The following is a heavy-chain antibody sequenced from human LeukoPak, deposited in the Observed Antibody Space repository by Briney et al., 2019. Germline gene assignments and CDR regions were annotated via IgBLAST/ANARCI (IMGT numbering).Heavy chain of an antibody. CDR3: TRDGGSFCDFDY. J-gene: IGHJ4*02. Sequence: GGSLGLSCVASGFSFRNYAIHWVRQAPGKGLEYVSVINTDGRITYYADSVKGRFTISRDNSKNTVYLQMGSLRGEDMAVYYCTRDGGSFCDFDYWGQGALVTVFS. CDR2: INTDGRIT. V-gene: IGHV3-64*02. CDR1: GFSFRNYA. D-gene: IGHD1-26*01.